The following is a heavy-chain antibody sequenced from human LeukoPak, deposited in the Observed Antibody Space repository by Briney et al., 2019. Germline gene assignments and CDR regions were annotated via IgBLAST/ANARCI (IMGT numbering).Heavy chain of an antibody. V-gene: IGHV4-39*07. J-gene: IGHJ6*03. Sequence: SETLSLTCTVSGGSISSSSYSWGWVRQPPGKGLEWIGSIYYSGSTYYNPSLKTRVTISVHTSKNQFSLKLSSVTAADTAVYYCARGEGYDFWSGYYRPYYYYYMHVWGKGTTLTVSS. CDR1: GGSISSSSYS. CDR3: ARGEGYDFWSGYYRPYYYYYMHV. D-gene: IGHD3-3*01. CDR2: IYYSGST.